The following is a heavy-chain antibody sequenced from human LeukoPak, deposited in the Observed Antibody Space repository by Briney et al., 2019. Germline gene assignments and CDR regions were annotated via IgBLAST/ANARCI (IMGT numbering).Heavy chain of an antibody. CDR2: TTSGSSTI. CDR1: GFTFSLYS. D-gene: IGHD3-16*01. CDR3: TKRGAYYVDY. J-gene: IGHJ4*02. V-gene: IGHV3-48*01. Sequence: GGSLRLSCAASGFTFSLYSMNWVRQAPGKGLEWVSYTTSGSSTIYYADSVKGRFTISRDNAKNSLFLQMNSLRAEDTAVYYCTKRGAYYVDYWGRGIPVTVSS.